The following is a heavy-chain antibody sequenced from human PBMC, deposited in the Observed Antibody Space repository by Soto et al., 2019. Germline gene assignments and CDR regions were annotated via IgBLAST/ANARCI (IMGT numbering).Heavy chain of an antibody. Sequence: ASVKVSCKASGYTFTSYDINWVRQATGQGLEWMGWMNPNSGNTGYAQKFQGRVTMTRNTSISTAYMELSSLRSEDTAVYYCARAQYCSSTSCQHDPLDIWGQGTMVTVSS. CDR3: ARAQYCSSTSCQHDPLDI. J-gene: IGHJ3*02. CDR2: MNPNSGNT. V-gene: IGHV1-8*01. D-gene: IGHD2-2*01. CDR1: GYTFTSYD.